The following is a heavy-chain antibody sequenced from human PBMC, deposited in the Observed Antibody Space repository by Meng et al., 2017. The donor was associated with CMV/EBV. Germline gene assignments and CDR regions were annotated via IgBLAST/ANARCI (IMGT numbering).Heavy chain of an antibody. Sequence: ASVKVSCKASGYTFTSYGISWVRQAPGQGLEWMGWISAYNGNTNYAQKLQGRVTMTTDTSTSTAYMELRSLRSDDTAVYYCARDFYSSGYSDYYYGMDVWGQGPTVTVSS. CDR3: ARDFYSSGYSDYYYGMDV. CDR2: ISAYNGNT. CDR1: GYTFTSYG. V-gene: IGHV1-18*01. D-gene: IGHD3-22*01. J-gene: IGHJ6*02.